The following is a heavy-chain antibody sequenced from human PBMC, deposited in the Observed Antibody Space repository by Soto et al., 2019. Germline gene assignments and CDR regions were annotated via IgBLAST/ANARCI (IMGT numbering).Heavy chain of an antibody. J-gene: IGHJ4*02. CDR1: GASISGYY. CDR3: ARHDSSGWYGRYFGY. CDR2: IYYSGST. Sequence: PSETLSLTCTVSGASISGYYWSWIRQPPGKGLERIGYIYYSGSTNYNPSLKSRVTISVDTSKNQFSLKLSSGTAADTAVYYCARHDSSGWYGRYFGYWGQGTLVTVSS. V-gene: IGHV4-59*08. D-gene: IGHD6-19*01.